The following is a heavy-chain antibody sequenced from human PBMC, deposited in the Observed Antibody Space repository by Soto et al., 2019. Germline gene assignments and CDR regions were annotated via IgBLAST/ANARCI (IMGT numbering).Heavy chain of an antibody. J-gene: IGHJ4*02. Sequence: SETLSLTCAVSGGSISSGGYSWSWIRQPPGKGLEWIGYIYHSGSTYYNPSLKSRVTISVDRSKNRFSLKLSSVTAADTAVYYCARESITMMTRGTFDYWGQGTLVTVSS. V-gene: IGHV4-30-2*01. CDR1: GGSISSGGYS. CDR2: IYHSGST. D-gene: IGHD3-22*01. CDR3: ARESITMMTRGTFDY.